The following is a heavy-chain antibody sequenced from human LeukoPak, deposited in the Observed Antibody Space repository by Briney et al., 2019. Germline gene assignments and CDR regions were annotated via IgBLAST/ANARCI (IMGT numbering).Heavy chain of an antibody. J-gene: IGHJ4*02. CDR1: GLPLCTFI. CDR2: ISNDGIGK. V-gene: IGHV3-30*04. CDR3: AREFHSSGYAGTFDC. Sequence: QSGGSLRLSCAPSGLPLCTFIIRWVRRAPGKGLEWVAAISNDGIGKFYADSVKGRFTISRDNSKNTLHLQIDSLRLEDTAVYHCAREFHSSGYAGTFDCWGPGTLVTVSS. D-gene: IGHD3-22*01.